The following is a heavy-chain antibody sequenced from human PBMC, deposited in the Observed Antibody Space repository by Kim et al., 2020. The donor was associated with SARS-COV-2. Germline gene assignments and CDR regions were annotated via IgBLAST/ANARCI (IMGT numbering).Heavy chain of an antibody. D-gene: IGHD2-2*01. J-gene: IGHJ6*02. CDR1: GFTFSVSA. CDR3: TASGGYCSSAGCHSVNYYGMDV. V-gene: IGHV3-73*01. Sequence: GGSLRLSCAASGFTFSVSALHWVRQASGKGLEWVGRIRSKANNYATAYAASVKGRFTISRDDSENTAYLQMNSLKSEDTAVYYCTASGGYCSSAGCHSVNYYGMDVWGQGTTVTVSS. CDR2: IRSKANNYAT.